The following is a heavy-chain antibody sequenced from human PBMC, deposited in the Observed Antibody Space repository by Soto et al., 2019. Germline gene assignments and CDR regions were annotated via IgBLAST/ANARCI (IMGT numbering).Heavy chain of an antibody. CDR3: VRGGGYCSDTSCYEIARLDY. V-gene: IGHV4-30-4*01. D-gene: IGHD2-15*01. CDR2: IHDSGST. Sequence: PSETLSLTCTVSGGSIGSGDYSWNWIRQPPGKGLEWIGYIHDSGSTYYKSSLKSRVTISVDTSKNQFSLKLTSVTAADTAVFYCVRGGGYCSDTSCYEIARLDYWGQGTLVTVSS. J-gene: IGHJ4*02. CDR1: GGSIGSGDYS.